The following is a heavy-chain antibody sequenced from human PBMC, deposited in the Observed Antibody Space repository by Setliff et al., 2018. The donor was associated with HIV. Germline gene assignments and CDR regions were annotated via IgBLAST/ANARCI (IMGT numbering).Heavy chain of an antibody. D-gene: IGHD4-17*01. J-gene: IGHJ4*02. CDR1: GYSISSDYC. V-gene: IGHV4-28*03. CDR3: ARDPPGYGDSNDY. CDR2: IYYSGIT. Sequence: PSETLSLTCGVSGYSISSDYCWGWIRQPPGKGLEWIGYIYYSGITTYNPSLKSRVTISIDTSKNQFSLRLHSVTAADTAVYYCARDPPGYGDSNDYWGQGTLVTVSS.